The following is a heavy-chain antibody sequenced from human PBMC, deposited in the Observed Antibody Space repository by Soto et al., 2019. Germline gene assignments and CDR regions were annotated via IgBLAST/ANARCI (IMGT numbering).Heavy chain of an antibody. D-gene: IGHD1-26*01. Sequence: SETLSLTCAVYGGSFSGYYWSWIRQPPGKGLEWIGEINHSGSTNYNPSLKSRVTISVDTSKNQFSLKLSSVTAADTAVYYCARGGSYWVGGLLHGLDPWGQGTLVTVSS. CDR2: INHSGST. CDR3: ARGGSYWVGGLLHGLDP. J-gene: IGHJ5*02. V-gene: IGHV4-34*01. CDR1: GGSFSGYY.